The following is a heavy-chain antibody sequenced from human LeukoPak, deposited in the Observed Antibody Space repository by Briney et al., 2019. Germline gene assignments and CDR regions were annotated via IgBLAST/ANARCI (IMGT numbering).Heavy chain of an antibody. Sequence: GGSLRLSCAASGFTVSSKYMSWVRQALGKWLEWVSVIYSDRSTYYADSVKGRFTISRDNSKNTLYLQMNSLRAEDTAVYYCAREGPGTTFDYWGQGTLVTVSS. CDR3: AREGPGTTFDY. V-gene: IGHV3-66*01. D-gene: IGHD1-1*01. CDR2: IYSDRST. J-gene: IGHJ4*02. CDR1: GFTVSSKY.